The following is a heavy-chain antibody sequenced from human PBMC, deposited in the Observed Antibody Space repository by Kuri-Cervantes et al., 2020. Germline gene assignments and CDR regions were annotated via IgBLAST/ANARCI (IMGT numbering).Heavy chain of an antibody. V-gene: IGHV3-30*18. D-gene: IGHD4-23*01. CDR2: ISYDGSNK. CDR1: GSTVSGDY. Sequence: GESLKISCAVSGSTVSGDYMTWIRQAPGKGLEWVAVISYDGSNKYYADSVKGRFTISRDNSKNTLYLQMNSLRAEDTAVYYCAKGTYYGGHGMDVWGQGTTVTVSS. J-gene: IGHJ6*02. CDR3: AKGTYYGGHGMDV.